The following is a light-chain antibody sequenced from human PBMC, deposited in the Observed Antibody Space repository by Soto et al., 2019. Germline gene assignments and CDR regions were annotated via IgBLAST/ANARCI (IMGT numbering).Light chain of an antibody. CDR2: DAS. J-gene: IGKJ2*01. CDR3: QQRSSWPPVYT. Sequence: EIVLTQSPATLSLSPGERATLSCRASQSVSSYLAWYQQKPGQAPRLLIYDASNMATGIPARFSGSGSGTDFTLTISSLEPEDFALEYCQQRSSWPPVYTFGQGTKLEIK. V-gene: IGKV3-11*01. CDR1: QSVSSY.